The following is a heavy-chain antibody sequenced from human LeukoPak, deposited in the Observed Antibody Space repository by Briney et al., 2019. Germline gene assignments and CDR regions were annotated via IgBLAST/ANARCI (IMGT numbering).Heavy chain of an antibody. CDR2: ISSSGSTI. Sequence: GGSLRLSCAASEFTFSDYYMSWIRQAPGKGLEWVSYISSSGSTIYYADSVKGRFTISRDNAKNSLYLQMNSLRAEDTAVYYCARFSYYDILTPEAFDIWGQGTMVTVSS. CDR3: ARFSYYDILTPEAFDI. CDR1: EFTFSDYY. D-gene: IGHD3-9*01. V-gene: IGHV3-11*01. J-gene: IGHJ3*02.